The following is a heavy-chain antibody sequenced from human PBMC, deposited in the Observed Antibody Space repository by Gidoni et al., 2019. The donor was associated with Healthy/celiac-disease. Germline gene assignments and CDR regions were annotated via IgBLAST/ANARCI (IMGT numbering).Heavy chain of an antibody. CDR2: IRSKAYGGTT. V-gene: IGHV3-49*05. Sequence: EVQLVESGGGLVKPGRSLRLSCTASGFTFGDYAMSWFRQAPGKGLEWVGFIRSKAYGGTTEYAASVKGRFTISRDDSKSIAYLQMNSLKTEDTAVYYCTRTFLSEDIVLFASLGEYFQHWGQGTLVTVSS. J-gene: IGHJ1*01. CDR3: TRTFLSEDIVLFASLGEYFQH. CDR1: GFTFGDYA. D-gene: IGHD5-12*01.